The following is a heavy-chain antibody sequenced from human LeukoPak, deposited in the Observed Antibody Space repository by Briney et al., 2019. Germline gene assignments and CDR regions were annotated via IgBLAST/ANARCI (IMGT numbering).Heavy chain of an antibody. Sequence: SETLSLTCTVSGGSIRSSNNYWVWIRQPPGKGLEWIGGIHYSGSTYYYPSLKSRVTISVDTSKNQFSLKLSSVTAADTAVYYCARHSTTAGGYYFDYWGQGTLVTVSS. CDR1: GGSIRSSNNY. D-gene: IGHD6-13*01. J-gene: IGHJ4*02. CDR3: ARHSTTAGGYYFDY. CDR2: IHYSGST. V-gene: IGHV4-39*01.